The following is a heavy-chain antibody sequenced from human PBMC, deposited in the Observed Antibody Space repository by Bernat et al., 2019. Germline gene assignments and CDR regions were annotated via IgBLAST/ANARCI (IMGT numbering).Heavy chain of an antibody. CDR3: AKEAASRFPVAGTLDY. V-gene: IGHV3-23*01. CDR1: GFTFSSYA. Sequence: EVRLLESGGGLVQPGGSLRLSCAASGFTFSSYAMSWVRQAPGKGLEWVSAISGSGGRTYYADSVKGRFTISRDNSKNTLYLQMNSLRPQDTAVDDCAKEAASRFPVAGTLDYWGQGTLVTVSS. D-gene: IGHD6-19*01. J-gene: IGHJ4*02. CDR2: ISGSGGRT.